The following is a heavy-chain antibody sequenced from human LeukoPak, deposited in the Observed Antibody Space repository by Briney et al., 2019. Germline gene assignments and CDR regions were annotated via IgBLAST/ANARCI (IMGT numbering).Heavy chain of an antibody. CDR1: GGSISSSSYY. D-gene: IGHD3-22*01. V-gene: IGHV4-39*01. CDR3: ARHLRITMTVEEWDY. CDR2: IYYSGST. Sequence: PSETLSLTCTVSGGSISSSSYYWGWIRQPPGKGLEWIGTIYYSGSTYYNPSLKSRVTISVDTSKNQFSLKLSSVTAADTAVYHCARHLRITMTVEEWDYWGQGTLVTVSS. J-gene: IGHJ4*02.